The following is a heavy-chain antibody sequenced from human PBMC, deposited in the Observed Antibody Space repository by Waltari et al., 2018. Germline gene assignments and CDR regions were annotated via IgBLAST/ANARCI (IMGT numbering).Heavy chain of an antibody. D-gene: IGHD3-3*01. CDR2: IYPAGST. CDR1: GLTVSSTH. CDR3: ATARDEFTASIFFDH. Sequence: DVRLLESGGGLVRPGGSLRLPCPASGLTVSSTHLGWVRQAPGQGLEWVSVIYPAGSTYHADSVLGRFTISRDVSQNTLYLQMNNLRPEDTAVYYCATARDEFTASIFFDHWGQGALVSVSS. V-gene: IGHV3-66*02. J-gene: IGHJ4*02.